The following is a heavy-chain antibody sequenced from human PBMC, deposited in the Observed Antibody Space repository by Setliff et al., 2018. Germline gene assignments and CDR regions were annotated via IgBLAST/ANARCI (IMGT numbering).Heavy chain of an antibody. CDR3: ARSCSGSGCYAGLES. D-gene: IGHD2-15*01. J-gene: IGHJ4*02. Sequence: PGGSLRLSCAAYGFTFSTYRMHWVRQAPGKGLEWVAVIWGDGGTKYHADSVMGRFTISRDNSKNTMYLQVNSLRPEDTAVYCCARSCSGSGCYAGLESWGQGTPVTVSS. CDR2: IWGDGGTK. CDR1: GFTFSTYR. V-gene: IGHV3-33*08.